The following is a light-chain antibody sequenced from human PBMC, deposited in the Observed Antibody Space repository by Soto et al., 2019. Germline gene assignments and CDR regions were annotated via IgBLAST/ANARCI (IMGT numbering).Light chain of an antibody. V-gene: IGLV2-14*01. CDR3: SSHSSSNTLVV. J-gene: IGLJ3*02. Sequence: QSALTQPASVSGSPGQSITISCTGSSSDVGGYDYVSWYQHQPGKAPKLMIYEVASRPSGVSNRFSGSKSGNTASLTIAGLRAEDEGDYYCSSHSSSNTLVVFGVGTKLT. CDR1: SSDVGGYDY. CDR2: EVA.